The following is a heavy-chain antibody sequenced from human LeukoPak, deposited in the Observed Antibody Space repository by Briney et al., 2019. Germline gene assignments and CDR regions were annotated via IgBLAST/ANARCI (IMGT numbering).Heavy chain of an antibody. CDR2: IYHSGSA. D-gene: IGHD3-22*01. Sequence: PSGTLSLTCAVPGGSISSSNWWSWVRQPPGKGLEWIGEIYHSGSANYNPSLKSRVTISVDKSKNQFPLKLSSVTAADTAVYYCASAGHDGSGYKVCWGQGTLVTVSS. V-gene: IGHV4-4*02. J-gene: IGHJ4*02. CDR1: GGSISSSNW. CDR3: ASAGHDGSGYKVC.